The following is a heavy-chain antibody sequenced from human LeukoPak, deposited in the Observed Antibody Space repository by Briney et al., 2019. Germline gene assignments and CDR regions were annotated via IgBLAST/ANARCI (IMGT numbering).Heavy chain of an antibody. CDR2: INSDGSST. CDR3: AEGGATVIDY. CDR1: GFTFSNYW. Sequence: GGSLRLSCAASGFTFSNYWMHWVRQAPGKGLVWVSRINSDGSSTTSADSVKGRFTISRDNAKNTLYLQMNSLRAEDTAVYYSAEGGATVIDYWGQGTLVTVSS. V-gene: IGHV3-74*01. J-gene: IGHJ4*02. D-gene: IGHD4-17*01.